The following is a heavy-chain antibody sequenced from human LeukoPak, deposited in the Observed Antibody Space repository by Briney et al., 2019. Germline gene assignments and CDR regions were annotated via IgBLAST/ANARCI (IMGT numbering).Heavy chain of an antibody. CDR3: ATISKYSPDY. J-gene: IGHJ4*02. V-gene: IGHV4-39*01. CDR1: GASINNYY. CDR2: IYYSRST. D-gene: IGHD5-18*01. Sequence: SETLSLTCGVSGASINNYYWGWIRQPPGKGLEWIRSIYYSRSTYYNPSLKSRVTISVDTSKNQFSLKLSSVTAADTAVYYCATISKYSPDYWGQGTLVTVSS.